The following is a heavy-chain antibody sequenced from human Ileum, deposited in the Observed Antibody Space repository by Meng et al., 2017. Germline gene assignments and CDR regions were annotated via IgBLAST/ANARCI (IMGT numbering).Heavy chain of an antibody. D-gene: IGHD3-3*01. Sequence: QGQRVQSGAEGKKRGSAVKVSCKASGGTFSSYTISWVRQAPGQGLEWMGRIIPILGIANYAQKFQGRVTITADKSTSTAYMELSSLRSEDTAVYYCARSSLGWPFLPFDYWGQGTLVTVSS. CDR3: ARSSLGWPFLPFDY. J-gene: IGHJ4*02. CDR2: IIPILGIA. V-gene: IGHV1-69*02. CDR1: GGTFSSYT.